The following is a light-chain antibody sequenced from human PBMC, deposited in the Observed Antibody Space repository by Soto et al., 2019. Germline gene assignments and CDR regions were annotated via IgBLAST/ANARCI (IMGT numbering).Light chain of an antibody. CDR2: DVS. CDR1: SSDVGGYNS. V-gene: IGLV2-14*01. J-gene: IGLJ2*01. Sequence: QSVLTQPASVSGSPGQSITISCSGTSSDVGGYNSVSWYQQHPGKVPKLMIYDVSNRPSGVSNRFSGSKSGNTASLTISGLKADDEADYFCSSYTSTSTLVFGGGTKLTVL. CDR3: SSYTSTSTLV.